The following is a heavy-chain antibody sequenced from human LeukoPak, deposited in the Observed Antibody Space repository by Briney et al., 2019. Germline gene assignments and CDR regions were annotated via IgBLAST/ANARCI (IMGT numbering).Heavy chain of an antibody. CDR1: GFTFSSYG. CDR2: ISYDGSNK. Sequence: GRSLRLSCAASGFTFSSYGMHWVRQAPGKGLEWVAVISYDGSNKYYADSVKGRFTISRDNSKNTLYLQMNCLRAEDTAVYYCAKDLYSYGTHFDYWGQGTLVAVSS. V-gene: IGHV3-30*18. CDR3: AKDLYSYGTHFDY. D-gene: IGHD5-18*01. J-gene: IGHJ4*02.